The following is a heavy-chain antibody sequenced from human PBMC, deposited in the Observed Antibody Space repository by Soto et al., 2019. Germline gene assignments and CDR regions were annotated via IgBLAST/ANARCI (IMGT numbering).Heavy chain of an antibody. D-gene: IGHD4-4*01. J-gene: IGHJ4*02. Sequence: VQLVESGGGLVKPGGSLRLSCAASGFIFATHTINWVRQAPGKGLEWVSSITGSGIYTRYADSVKGRFTISRDNAKASLYLQMNSLGAEDTAVYYCVKEGISNYNDYCDYWGQGTLVPVSS. CDR2: ITGSGIYT. CDR3: VKEGISNYNDYCDY. CDR1: GFIFATHT. V-gene: IGHV3-21*02.